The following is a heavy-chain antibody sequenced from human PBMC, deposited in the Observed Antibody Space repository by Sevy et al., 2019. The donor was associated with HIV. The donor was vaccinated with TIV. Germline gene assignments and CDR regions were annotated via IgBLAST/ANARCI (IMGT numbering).Heavy chain of an antibody. V-gene: IGHV3-23*01. D-gene: IGHD1-26*01. CDR3: AKVRSIKIVGALGYFDY. J-gene: IGHJ4*02. Sequence: GGSLRLSCTASGFTFGSYAMSWVRQAPGKGLEWVSAISGSGGRTYYADSVKGRFTISRDNSKNTLYLQMNSLRAEDTAVYYCAKVRSIKIVGALGYFDYWGQGTLVTVSS. CDR1: GFTFGSYA. CDR2: ISGSGGRT.